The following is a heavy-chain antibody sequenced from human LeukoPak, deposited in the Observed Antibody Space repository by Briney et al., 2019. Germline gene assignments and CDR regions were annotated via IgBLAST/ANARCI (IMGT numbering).Heavy chain of an antibody. D-gene: IGHD6-25*01. CDR2: IIPIFGTA. V-gene: IGHV1-69*13. CDR1: GGTFSSYA. CDR3: ARCGSGVENWFDP. Sequence: SSVKVSCTASGGTFSSYAISWVRQTPGHGVEWMGGIIPIFGTANYAQKFQGRVTITADESTSTAYMGLGSLRSEDTAVYYCARCGSGVENWFDPWGQGTLVTVSS. J-gene: IGHJ5*02.